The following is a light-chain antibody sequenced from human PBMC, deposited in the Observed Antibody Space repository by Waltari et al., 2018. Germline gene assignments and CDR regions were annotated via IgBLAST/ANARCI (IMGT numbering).Light chain of an antibody. J-gene: IGKJ4*01. CDR1: QSVCTN. V-gene: IGKV3-15*01. Sequence: EVVMTQSPATLSVSPGERATLSCRASQSVCTNLAWYQQKPGQAPRLLIHGASTRATGIPARFSGSGSGTEFTLTISSLQSEDFAVYYCQQYYNWPPLTFGGGTTVEIK. CDR3: QQYYNWPPLT. CDR2: GAS.